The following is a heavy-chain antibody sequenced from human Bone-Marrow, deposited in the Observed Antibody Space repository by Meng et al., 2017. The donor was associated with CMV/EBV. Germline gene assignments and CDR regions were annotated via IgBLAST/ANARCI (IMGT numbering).Heavy chain of an antibody. CDR2: ISDSGGNT. Sequence: GGSLRLSCAASGFTFSSYAMSWVRQAPGKGLEWVSAISDSGGNTYYADSVKGRFTISRDNSKNTLYLQMNSLRAEDTAVYYCVKEFGNYEGSGYSNCFDHWGQGTLVTVSS. V-gene: IGHV3-23*01. CDR3: VKEFGNYEGSGYSNCFDH. D-gene: IGHD3-22*01. J-gene: IGHJ4*02. CDR1: GFTFSSYA.